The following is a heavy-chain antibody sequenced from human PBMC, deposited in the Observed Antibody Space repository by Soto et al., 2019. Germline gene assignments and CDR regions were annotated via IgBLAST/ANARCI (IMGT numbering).Heavy chain of an antibody. J-gene: IGHJ6*02. CDR1: GFTFTSSA. D-gene: IGHD5-12*01. CDR2: IVVGSGNT. V-gene: IGHV1-58*01. CDR3: AAVRRDGYNRYYYYGMDV. Sequence: SVKVSCKASGFTFTSSAVQWVRQARGQRLEWIGWIVVGSGNTNYAQKFQERVTITRDMSTSTAYMELSSLRSEDTAVYYCAAVRRDGYNRYYYYGMDVWGQGPTVTVSS.